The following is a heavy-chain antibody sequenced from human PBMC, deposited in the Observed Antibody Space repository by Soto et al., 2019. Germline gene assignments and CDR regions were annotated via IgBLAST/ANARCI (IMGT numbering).Heavy chain of an antibody. CDR3: ARDLNLGLAAG. V-gene: IGHV1-18*01. D-gene: IGHD6-13*01. Sequence: QVQLVQSGAEVKKPGASVKVSCKASGYTFTSYSISWVRQAPGQGLEWMGWINPYNGNIKYAQKLQGSVTMTTDTSTSTAYMELRSLRSDDTAVYYCARDLNLGLAAGWGQGSLVTVSS. CDR2: INPYNGNI. J-gene: IGHJ4*02. CDR1: GYTFTSYS.